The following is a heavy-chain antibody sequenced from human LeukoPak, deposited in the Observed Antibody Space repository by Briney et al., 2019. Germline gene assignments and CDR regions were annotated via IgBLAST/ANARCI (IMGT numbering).Heavy chain of an antibody. V-gene: IGHV3-30*18. D-gene: IGHD6-19*01. CDR3: AKDWRPAVAGNYYYGMDV. CDR1: GLTFRNYG. J-gene: IGHJ6*02. CDR2: ILFDGSSK. Sequence: GGSLRLSCVASGLTFRNYGMHWVRQAPGKGLEWVAVILFDGSSKYYVDSVKGRFTISRDNSKNTLYLQINSLKPEDTAVYYCAKDWRPAVAGNYYYGMDVWGQGTTVTVSS.